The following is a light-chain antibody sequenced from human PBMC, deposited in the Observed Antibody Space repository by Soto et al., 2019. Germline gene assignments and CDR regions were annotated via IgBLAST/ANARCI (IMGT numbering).Light chain of an antibody. J-gene: IGLJ2*01. CDR2: ANN. CDR3: QSYGSSGVV. Sequence: QSVLTQPPSVSGAPGQRVTISCTGSISNIGAGYDVHWYQQLPGTAPKLLISANNNRPSGVPDRFSGSKSGTSASLAIPGLQADDEADYYCQSYGSSGVVFGVGTKLTVL. CDR1: ISNIGAGYD. V-gene: IGLV1-40*01.